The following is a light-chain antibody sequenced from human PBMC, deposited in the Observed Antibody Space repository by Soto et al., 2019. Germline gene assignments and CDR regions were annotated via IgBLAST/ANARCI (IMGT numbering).Light chain of an antibody. CDR2: KAS. CDR1: QSISSW. CDR3: QQFNNYPWT. V-gene: IGKV1-5*03. Sequence: DIQMTQSPSTLSASVGDRVTITCRASQSISSWLAWYQQKPGKAPKLLIYKASSLESGVPSRFSGSGSGTEFTFTISSLQPDDFATYYCQQFNNYPWTFGQGTRVLIK. J-gene: IGKJ1*01.